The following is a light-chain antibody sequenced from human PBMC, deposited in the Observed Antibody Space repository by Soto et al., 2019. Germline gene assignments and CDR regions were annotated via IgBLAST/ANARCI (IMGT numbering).Light chain of an antibody. CDR1: QSVSND. V-gene: IGKV3-15*01. CDR2: GAS. Sequence: EIVMTQSPATLSVSPGERATLSCRACQSVSNDLAWYQQKPGQAPRLLIYGASTRATSVPARFSGSGSGTEFTLTISNLQSEDFAVYHCQQYDKWPRTFGQGTKVDIK. CDR3: QQYDKWPRT. J-gene: IGKJ1*01.